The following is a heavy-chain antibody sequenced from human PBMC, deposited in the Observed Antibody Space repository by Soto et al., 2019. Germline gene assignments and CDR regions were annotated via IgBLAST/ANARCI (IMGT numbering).Heavy chain of an antibody. CDR2: ISYDGSDK. CDR1: GFTFSNYA. D-gene: IGHD4-17*01. J-gene: IGHJ6*02. Sequence: QVHLVESGGGVVQPGRSLRLSCAASGFTFSNYAMHWVRQAPGKGLEWVAVISYDGSDKYNADSVKGRFTVSSDNSKNTLYLHTNSLTAQDTAVYLCARDTGLYDYDYYYFGMNVWDQGNXVTV. CDR3: ARDTGLYDYDYYYFGMNV. V-gene: IGHV3-30-3*01.